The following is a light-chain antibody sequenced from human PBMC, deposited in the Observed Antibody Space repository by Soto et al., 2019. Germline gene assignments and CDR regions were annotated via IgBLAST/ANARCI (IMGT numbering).Light chain of an antibody. Sequence: AIQMTQSPSSLSASVGDRVTISCRASQGIGNAVGGYQQKPGKPPQVLIYGDSNLQSGVPPRFSGSGSGTHFTLAISSLQPEESATYYCLQDINYPWTFGQGTKVDIK. CDR1: QGIGNA. V-gene: IGKV1-6*01. CDR3: LQDINYPWT. J-gene: IGKJ1*01. CDR2: GDS.